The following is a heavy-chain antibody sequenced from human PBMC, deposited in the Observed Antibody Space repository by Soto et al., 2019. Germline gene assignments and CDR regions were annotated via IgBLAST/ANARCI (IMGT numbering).Heavy chain of an antibody. J-gene: IGHJ5*02. V-gene: IGHV1-18*01. CDR2: INVYNGNT. Sequence: QVQLVQSGGEVKKPGASVKVSCKASGYTFTNYGISWVRQAPGQGLEWMGWINVYNGNTKYAQKVQGRVTMTTDTSTSTAYMALRSLRSDDTGVYYCARGVGSVSYYDQYNWFDPWGQGTLVPVSS. D-gene: IGHD3-10*01. CDR1: GYTFTNYG. CDR3: ARGVGSVSYYDQYNWFDP.